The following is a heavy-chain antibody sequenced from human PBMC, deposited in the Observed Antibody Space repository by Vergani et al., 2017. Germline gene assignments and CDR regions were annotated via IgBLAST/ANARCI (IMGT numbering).Heavy chain of an antibody. J-gene: IGHJ4*02. Sequence: QVQLVESGGGVVQPGGSLRLSCAASGFTSSSCGMHWVRQAPGKGLEWVAFIRYDGSNKYYADSVKGRFTISRDNSKNTLYLQMNSLRAEDTAVYYCAKDITPAAAGTDYWGQGTLVTVSS. V-gene: IGHV3-30*02. D-gene: IGHD6-13*01. CDR3: AKDITPAAAGTDY. CDR1: GFTSSSCG. CDR2: IRYDGSNK.